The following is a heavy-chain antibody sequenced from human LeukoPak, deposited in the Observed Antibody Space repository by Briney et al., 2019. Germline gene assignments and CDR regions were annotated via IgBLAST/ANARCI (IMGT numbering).Heavy chain of an antibody. J-gene: IGHJ4*02. Sequence: ASVKVSCKASGYIFTGYYMHWVRQAPGQGLEWMGWINPNSGGTNYAQKFQGWVTMTRDTSISTAYMELSRLISDDTAVYYCARGGVIPAAMHFDYWGQGTLVTVSS. CDR2: INPNSGGT. CDR3: ARGGVIPAAMHFDY. V-gene: IGHV1-2*04. D-gene: IGHD2-2*01. CDR1: GYIFTGYY.